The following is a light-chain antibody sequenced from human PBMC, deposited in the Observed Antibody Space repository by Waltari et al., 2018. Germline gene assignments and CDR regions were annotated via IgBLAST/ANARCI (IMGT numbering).Light chain of an antibody. CDR3: YSTDSSGFHRV. J-gene: IGLJ3*02. CDR1: ALPKRY. Sequence: SYDLTQPPSLSVSPGQTARITCSGDALPKRYAYWYQRKSGQAPVLVIYEDTRRPSGIPERFCGSTSGTMATLIISGAQVEDAADYYCYSTDSSGFHRVFGGGTKLTVL. CDR2: EDT. V-gene: IGLV3-10*01.